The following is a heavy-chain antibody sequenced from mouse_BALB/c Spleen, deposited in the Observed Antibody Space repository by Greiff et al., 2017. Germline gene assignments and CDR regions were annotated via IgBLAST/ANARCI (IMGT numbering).Heavy chain of an antibody. D-gene: IGHD1-1*01. CDR2: INPGSGGT. CDR3: ARNYYGSDY. CDR1: GYAFTNYL. J-gene: IGHJ2*01. V-gene: IGHV1-54*01. Sequence: QVQLQQSGAELVRPGTSVKVSCKASGYAFTNYLIEWVKQRPGQGLEWIGVINPGSGGTNYNEKFKGKATLTADKSSSTAYMQLSSLTSDDSAVYFCARNYYGSDYWGQGTTLTVSS.